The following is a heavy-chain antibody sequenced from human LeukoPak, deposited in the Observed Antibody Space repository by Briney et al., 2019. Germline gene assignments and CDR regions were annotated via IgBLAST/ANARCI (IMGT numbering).Heavy chain of an antibody. V-gene: IGHV1-8*01. Sequence: ASVKVSCKASGYAFTSYEINWVRQATGQGLEWIGWMNPNSGNTGYAQKFQGRVTMTRNTSISTAYMELSSLRSEDTAVYYCARAGPVTRPNWFDPWGQGTLVTVSS. CDR2: MNPNSGNT. CDR3: ARAGPVTRPNWFDP. CDR1: GYAFTSYE. D-gene: IGHD4-17*01. J-gene: IGHJ5*02.